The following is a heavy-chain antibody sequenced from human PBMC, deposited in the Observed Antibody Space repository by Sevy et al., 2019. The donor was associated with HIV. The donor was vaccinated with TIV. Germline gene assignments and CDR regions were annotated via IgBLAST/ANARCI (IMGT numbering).Heavy chain of an antibody. V-gene: IGHV7-4-1*02. D-gene: IGHD3-3*01. CDR1: GYTFTSYA. J-gene: IGHJ6*02. CDR2: INTNTVNP. Sequence: ASVKVSCKASGYTFTSYAMNWVRQAPGQGLEWMGWINTNTVNPTYAQGFTGRFVFSLDTSVSTAYLQISSLKAEDTAVYYCARERGYDFWSGYSPNSYYYYGMDVWGQGTTVTVSS. CDR3: ARERGYDFWSGYSPNSYYYYGMDV.